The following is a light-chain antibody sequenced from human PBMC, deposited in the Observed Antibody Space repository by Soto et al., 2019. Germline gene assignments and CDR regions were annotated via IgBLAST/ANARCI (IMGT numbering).Light chain of an antibody. CDR3: QHYDILLYT. J-gene: IGKJ2*01. CDR1: EDIGDY. CDR2: DGS. Sequence: DIQVTQSPSSLSASVGDRVTITCQASEDIGDYLNWFQQKPGTAPKLLIYDGSHLETGVPSRFSGSRSGTDFTFTISSLQPEDIATYYGQHYDILLYTFGQGTKLEIK. V-gene: IGKV1-33*01.